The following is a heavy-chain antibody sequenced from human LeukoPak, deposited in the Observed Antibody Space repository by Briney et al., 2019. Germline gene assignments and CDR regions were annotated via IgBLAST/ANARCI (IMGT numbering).Heavy chain of an antibody. CDR1: GFTFSSYT. Sequence: KPGGSLRLSCAASGFTFSSYTMNWVRQAPGKGLEWVSAISSGSSYAYNADSVKGRFTISRDNAKNSLYLQMNSLRVEDTAIYYCVGSTVAYWGQGTLVTVSS. CDR2: ISSGSSYA. D-gene: IGHD6-19*01. V-gene: IGHV3-21*01. J-gene: IGHJ4*02. CDR3: VGSTVAY.